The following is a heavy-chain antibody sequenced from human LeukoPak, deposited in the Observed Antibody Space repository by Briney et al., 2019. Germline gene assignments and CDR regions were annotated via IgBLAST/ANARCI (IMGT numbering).Heavy chain of an antibody. D-gene: IGHD2-2*01. Sequence: GGSLRLSCAASGFTFSSYWVHWVRQAPGKGLVWVSRINGDGSVTAYADSVKGRFTISRDNSKNTLYLQMNSLRAEDTAVYYCARGSLVVPAALYYYYGMDVWGQGTTVTVSS. J-gene: IGHJ6*02. V-gene: IGHV3-74*01. CDR3: ARGSLVVPAALYYYYGMDV. CDR1: GFTFSSYW. CDR2: INGDGSVT.